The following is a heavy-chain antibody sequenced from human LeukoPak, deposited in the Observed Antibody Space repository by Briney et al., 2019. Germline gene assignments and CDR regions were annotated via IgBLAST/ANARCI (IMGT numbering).Heavy chain of an antibody. CDR2: IYPADSDT. J-gene: IGHJ4*02. CDR1: GYSFSSYW. V-gene: IGHV5-51*01. Sequence: GESLKISCKGSGYSFSSYWIGWVRQMPGKGLEWMGIIYPADSDTRYSPSLQGQVTISVDQSISTAYLQWSSLKASDTAIYYCARVYSTSWSAGGYWGQGTLVTVSS. CDR3: ARVYSTSWSAGGY. D-gene: IGHD6-13*01.